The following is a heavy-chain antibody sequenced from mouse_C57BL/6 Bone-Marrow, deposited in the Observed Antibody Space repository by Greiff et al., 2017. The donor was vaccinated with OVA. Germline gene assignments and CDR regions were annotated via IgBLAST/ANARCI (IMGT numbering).Heavy chain of an antibody. J-gene: IGHJ3*01. V-gene: IGHV1-19*01. D-gene: IGHD2-13*01. Sequence: VQLQQSGPVLVKPGASVKMSCKASGYTFTDYYMNWVKQSHGKSLEWIGVINPYNGGTSHNQKFKGKATLTVDKSSSTAYMELNSLTSEDSAVYYCARGGDPFAYWGQGTLVTVSA. CDR2: INPYNGGT. CDR3: ARGGDPFAY. CDR1: GYTFTDYY.